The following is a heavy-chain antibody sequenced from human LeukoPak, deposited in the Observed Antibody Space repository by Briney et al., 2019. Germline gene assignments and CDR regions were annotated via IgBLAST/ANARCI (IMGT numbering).Heavy chain of an antibody. J-gene: IGHJ6*03. D-gene: IGHD2-21*02. CDR1: GFTVSSNY. CDR3: ARGMTSHYYYDYMDV. CDR2: IYSGGST. V-gene: IGHV3-66*02. Sequence: GGSLRLSCAASGFTVSSNYMSWVRQAPGKGLEWVSVIYSGGSTYYADSVKGRFTISRDNSKNTLYLQMNRLRAEDTAVYYCARGMTSHYYYDYMDVWGKGTTVTVSS.